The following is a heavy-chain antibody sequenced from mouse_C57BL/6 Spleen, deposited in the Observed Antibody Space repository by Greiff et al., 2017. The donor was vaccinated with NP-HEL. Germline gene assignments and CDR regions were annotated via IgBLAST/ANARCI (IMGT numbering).Heavy chain of an antibody. D-gene: IGHD1-1*01. CDR2: IDPSDSYT. V-gene: IGHV1-69*01. CDR3: ARSYYGSKNYAMDY. Sequence: QVQLQQLGAELVMPGASVKLSCKASGYTFTSYWMHWVKQRPGQGLEWIGEIDPSDSYTKSNQKFKGKSTLTVDKSSSTAYMQLSSLTSEDSAVYYCARSYYGSKNYAMDYWGQGTSVTVSS. CDR1: GYTFTSYW. J-gene: IGHJ4*01.